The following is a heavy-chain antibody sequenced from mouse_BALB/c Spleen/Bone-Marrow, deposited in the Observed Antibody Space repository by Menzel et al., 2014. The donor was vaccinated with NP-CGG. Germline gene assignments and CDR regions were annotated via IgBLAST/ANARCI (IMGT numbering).Heavy chain of an antibody. D-gene: IGHD2-2*01. V-gene: IGHV3-2*02. CDR2: ISYSGST. CDR3: ARLWLHDWYFDV. CDR1: GYSITSDYA. Sequence: EVQLQQSGPGLVKPSQSLPLTCTVTGYSITSDYAWNWIRQFPGNKLEWMGYISYSGSTSYNPSLKSRISITRDTSKNQFFLQLNSVTTEDTATYYCARLWLHDWYFDVWGAGTTVTVSS. J-gene: IGHJ1*01.